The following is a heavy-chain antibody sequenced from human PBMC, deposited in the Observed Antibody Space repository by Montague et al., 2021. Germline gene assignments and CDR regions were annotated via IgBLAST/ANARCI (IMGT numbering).Heavy chain of an antibody. Sequence: SETLSLTCTVSSGSIFHAHWSWVWLRHAQGKERVWIMFFGGTTSNNYSPSSRSSLSIDTSTNQFSLKLSFVTAADTAVYYCAKQDYFVSGTSYKCFDPWGQGIPVTVSS. CDR3: AKQDYFVSGTSYKCFDP. D-gene: IGHD3-10*01. CDR2: MFFGGTT. J-gene: IGHJ5*02. V-gene: IGHV4-59*08. CDR1: SGSIFHAH.